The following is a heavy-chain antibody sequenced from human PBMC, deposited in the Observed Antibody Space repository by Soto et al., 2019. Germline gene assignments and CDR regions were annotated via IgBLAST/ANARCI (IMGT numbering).Heavy chain of an antibody. CDR2: INHSGST. J-gene: IGHJ4*02. Sequence: QVQLQQWGAGLLKPSETLSLTCAVYGGSFSGYYWSWVRQPPGKGLELIGEINHSGSTTYNPSLESRVTISVDTSKNQFAPKPSSVTAAHTAVYYCARAGDYDGYWGQGTLVTVSS. D-gene: IGHD4-17*01. V-gene: IGHV4-34*01. CDR1: GGSFSGYY. CDR3: ARAGDYDGY.